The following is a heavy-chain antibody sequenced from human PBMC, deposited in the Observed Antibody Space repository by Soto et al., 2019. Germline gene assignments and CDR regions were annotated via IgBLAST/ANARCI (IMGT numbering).Heavy chain of an antibody. CDR1: GFTFSNYA. CDR2: ISGGGT. Sequence: EVQLLESGGGLVQPGGSLRLSCEASGFTFSNYAMSWVRQAPGKGLEWVSAISGGGTYYGDSVKGRFTISRDDPKNTLYLQMNSLRAEDTAVYYCARYGIGGAGTDYWGQGTLVTVSS. V-gene: IGHV3-23*01. CDR3: ARYGIGGAGTDY. D-gene: IGHD6-13*01. J-gene: IGHJ4*02.